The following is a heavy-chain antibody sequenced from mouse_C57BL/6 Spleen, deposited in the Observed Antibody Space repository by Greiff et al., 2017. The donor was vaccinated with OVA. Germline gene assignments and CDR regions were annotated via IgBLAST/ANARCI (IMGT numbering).Heavy chain of an antibody. Sequence: QVQLQQSGPELVKPGASVKISCKASGYTFTDYYINWVKQRPGQGLEWIGWIFPGSGSTYYNEKFKGKATLTVDKSSSTAYMLLSSLTSEDSAVYFCARDLLITTVVVRLDYWGQGTTLTVSS. J-gene: IGHJ2*01. CDR3: ARDLLITTVVVRLDY. CDR2: IFPGSGST. D-gene: IGHD1-1*01. CDR1: GYTFTDYY. V-gene: IGHV1-75*01.